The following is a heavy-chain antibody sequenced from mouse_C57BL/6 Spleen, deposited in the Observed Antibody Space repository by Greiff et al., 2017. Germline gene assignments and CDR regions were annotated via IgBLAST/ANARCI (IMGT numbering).Heavy chain of an antibody. V-gene: IGHV1-5*01. D-gene: IGHD1-1*01. CDR3: TRSTTVVATGGYAKDY. CDR1: GYTFTSYW. J-gene: IGHJ4*01. CDR2: LFPGNSDP. Sequence: VQLQQSGTVLARPGASVTMSCKTSGYTFTSYWMHWVKQRPGQGLAWIGALFPGNSDPSFNQTFKCKATLTAVTSSSTANMELSSMTNEDSAVDYCTRSTTVVATGGYAKDYWGQGTSVTGSS.